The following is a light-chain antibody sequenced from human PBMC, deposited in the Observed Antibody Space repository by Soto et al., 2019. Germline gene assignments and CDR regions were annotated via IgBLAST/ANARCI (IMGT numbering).Light chain of an antibody. CDR3: KQYNNWPPLT. J-gene: IGKJ4*01. Sequence: EIVMTQSPATLSASPGERATLSYRASQSVSSNLAWYQQKPGQAPRLLIYGASTRATGIPARFSGSGFGTEFTLTMSRLQSEDFAVYYCKQYNNWPPLTFGGGTKVEIK. CDR1: QSVSSN. V-gene: IGKV3-15*01. CDR2: GAS.